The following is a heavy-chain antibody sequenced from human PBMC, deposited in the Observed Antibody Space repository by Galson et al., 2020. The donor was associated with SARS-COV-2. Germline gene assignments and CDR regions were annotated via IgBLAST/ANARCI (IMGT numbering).Heavy chain of an antibody. CDR1: GFTFSSYS. J-gene: IGHJ4*02. CDR3: ARKEYYYESTGYSEY. D-gene: IGHD3-22*01. CDR2: ISSTSNYI. V-gene: IGHV3-21*01. Sequence: SCVPSGFTFSSYSMNWVRQAPGKGLEWVSSISSTSNYIYYADSVKGRFTISRDNAKDSLYLQMNSLRPDDTAVYYCARKEYYYESTGYSEYWGQGALVTVSS.